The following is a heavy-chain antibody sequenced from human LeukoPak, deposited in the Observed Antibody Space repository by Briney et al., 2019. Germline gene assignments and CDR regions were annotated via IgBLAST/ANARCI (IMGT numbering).Heavy chain of an antibody. D-gene: IGHD4/OR15-4a*01. CDR3: ARLRYGDPTLDY. CDR2: IIPIFGTT. CDR1: GGTFNSYA. V-gene: IGHV1-69*06. Sequence: SVKVSCKASGGTFNSYAISWVRQAPGQGLEWMGGIIPIFGTTNYARKFRGRVTLTADKSTRTAYMELSSLKASDTAIYYCARLRYGDPTLDYWGQGTLVTVSS. J-gene: IGHJ4*02.